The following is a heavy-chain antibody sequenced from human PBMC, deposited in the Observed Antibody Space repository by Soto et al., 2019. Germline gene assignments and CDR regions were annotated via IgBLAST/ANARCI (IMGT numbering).Heavy chain of an antibody. CDR2: IYYSGST. D-gene: IGHD3-9*01. CDR1: GGSISSGGYY. J-gene: IGHJ5*02. V-gene: IGHV4-31*03. Sequence: SETLSLTCTVSGGSISSGGYYWSWIRQHPGKGLEWIGYIYYSGSTYYNPSLKSRVTISVDTSKNQFSLKLSSVTAADTAVYYCAREPFKYYDILTGYSNWFDPWGQGTLGTVS. CDR3: AREPFKYYDILTGYSNWFDP.